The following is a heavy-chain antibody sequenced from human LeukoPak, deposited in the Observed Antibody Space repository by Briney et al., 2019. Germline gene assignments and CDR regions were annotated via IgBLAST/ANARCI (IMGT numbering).Heavy chain of an antibody. J-gene: IGHJ4*02. Sequence: GGSLRLSCAASGFTFSIYAMSWVRQAPGKGLEWVSAISGSGGTAYYADSVKGRFTISRDNSKNTLYLQMDSLRAEDTAVYYCAKKGYYDGSGYYMYYFDHWGQGTLVTVSS. CDR3: AKKGYYDGSGYYMYYFDH. CDR2: ISGSGGTA. V-gene: IGHV3-23*01. D-gene: IGHD3-22*01. CDR1: GFTFSIYA.